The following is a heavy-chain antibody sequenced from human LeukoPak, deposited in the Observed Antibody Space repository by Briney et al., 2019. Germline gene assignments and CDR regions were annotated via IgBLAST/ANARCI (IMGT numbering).Heavy chain of an antibody. CDR2: IYSGGST. D-gene: IGHD6-13*01. CDR1: GFTVSSNY. V-gene: IGHV3-66*01. Sequence: GGSLRLSCAASGFTVSSNYMSWVRQAPGKGLEWVSVIYSGGSTYYADSVKGRFTISRDNSKNTLYLQMNSLRAEDTAVYYCARGIAAAGDAFDIWGQGTMVTVSS. CDR3: ARGIAAAGDAFDI. J-gene: IGHJ3*02.